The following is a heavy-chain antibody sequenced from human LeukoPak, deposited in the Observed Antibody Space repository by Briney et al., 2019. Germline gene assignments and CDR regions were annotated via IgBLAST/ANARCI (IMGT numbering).Heavy chain of an antibody. Sequence: GGSLRLSCAASGFTFSSYWMHWVRQAPGKGLVWVSRINSDGSSTSYADSVKGRFTISRDNSKNTLYLQMNSLRAEDTAVYYCARATSGSFNYFDYWGQGTLVTVSS. CDR3: ARATSGSFNYFDY. D-gene: IGHD3-10*01. CDR1: GFTFSSYW. V-gene: IGHV3-74*01. J-gene: IGHJ4*02. CDR2: INSDGSST.